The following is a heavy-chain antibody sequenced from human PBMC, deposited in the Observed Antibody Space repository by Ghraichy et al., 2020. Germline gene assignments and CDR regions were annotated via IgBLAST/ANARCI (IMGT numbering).Heavy chain of an antibody. CDR1: GGSVSSGSYY. J-gene: IGHJ5*02. V-gene: IGHV4-61*01. D-gene: IGHD3-10*01. Sequence: GSLRLSCTVSGGSVSSGSYYWSWIRQPPGKGLEWIRYIYYSGSTNYNPSLKSRVTISVDTSKNQFSLKLSSVTAADTAVYYCARVSGADWFDPWGQGTLVTVSS. CDR2: IYYSGST. CDR3: ARVSGADWFDP.